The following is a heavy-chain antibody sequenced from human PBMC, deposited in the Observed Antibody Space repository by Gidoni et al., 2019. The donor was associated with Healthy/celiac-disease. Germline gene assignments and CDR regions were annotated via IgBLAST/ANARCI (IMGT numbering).Heavy chain of an antibody. CDR2: IIPIFGTA. J-gene: IGHJ5*02. CDR1: GGTFSSYA. CDR3: ARESIAAAGGFDP. Sequence: QLQLVQSGAEVKKPGSSVKVSCKTAGGTFSSYAISWERQAPGQGLEWMGGIIPIFGTANYAPKFQGRVTITADESTSTAYMELSSLRSEDTAVYYCARESIAAAGGFDPWGQGTLVTVSS. V-gene: IGHV1-69*01. D-gene: IGHD6-13*01.